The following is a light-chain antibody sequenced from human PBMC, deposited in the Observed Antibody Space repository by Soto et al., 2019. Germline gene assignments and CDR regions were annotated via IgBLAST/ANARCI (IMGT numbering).Light chain of an antibody. J-gene: IGLJ2*01. Sequence: QSALTQPASVSGSPGQSITISCTGTSSDVGGYNYVSWYQQQPGKAPKLRIYDVSNRPSGVSNRFSGSKSGNTVSLTISGLEAEEEADYYCSSYTSSSTLIFGGGTKLTVL. CDR2: DVS. V-gene: IGLV2-14*01. CDR3: SSYTSSSTLI. CDR1: SSDVGGYNY.